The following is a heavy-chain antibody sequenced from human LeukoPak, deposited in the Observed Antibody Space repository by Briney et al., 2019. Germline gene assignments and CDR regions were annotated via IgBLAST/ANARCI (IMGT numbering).Heavy chain of an antibody. D-gene: IGHD3-16*02. J-gene: IGHJ4*02. CDR1: GFTFSRYW. V-gene: IGHV3-7*02. CDR2: INEDGSEK. Sequence: GGSLRLSCAVSGFTFSRYWMTWVRQAPGKGLEWVANINEDGSEKYYMDSLKGRFTMSRDNGKNSMYLQMNSLRAEDTAVYYCAGGEITFGGVIVPLGYWGQGTLVTVSS. CDR3: AGGEITFGGVIVPLGY.